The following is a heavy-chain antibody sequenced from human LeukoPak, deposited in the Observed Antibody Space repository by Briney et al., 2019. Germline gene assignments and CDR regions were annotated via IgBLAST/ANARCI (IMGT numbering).Heavy chain of an antibody. D-gene: IGHD4-17*01. CDR2: ISDDGRSK. CDR3: AKRPSDYGDYVNYFDY. Sequence: PGGSLRLSCAASGFSFISYGMHWVRQAPGKGLEWVGVISDDGRSKDYADSVKGRFTISRDNSKDTLYLQMNSLRDEDTAVYYCAKRPSDYGDYVNYFDYWGQGTLVTVSS. V-gene: IGHV3-30*18. CDR1: GFSFISYG. J-gene: IGHJ4*02.